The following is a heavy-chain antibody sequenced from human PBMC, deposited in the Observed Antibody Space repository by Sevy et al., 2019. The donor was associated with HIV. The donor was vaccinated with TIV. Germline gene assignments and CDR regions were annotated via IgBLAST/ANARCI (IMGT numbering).Heavy chain of an antibody. J-gene: IGHJ4*02. CDR3: TRSTGYCSGGSCYRWDFDY. Sequence: GGSLRLSCAASGFTFSGSAMHWVRQASGKGLEWVGRIRSKANSYATAYAASVKGRFTISRDDSKNTAYLQMNGLKTGETAVYYCTRSTGYCSGGSCYRWDFDYWGQGTLVTVSS. V-gene: IGHV3-73*01. CDR1: GFTFSGSA. D-gene: IGHD2-15*01. CDR2: IRSKANSYAT.